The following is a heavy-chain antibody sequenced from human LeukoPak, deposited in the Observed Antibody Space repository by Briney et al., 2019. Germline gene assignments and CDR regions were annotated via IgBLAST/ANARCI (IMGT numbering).Heavy chain of an antibody. V-gene: IGHV4-59*08. CDR2: IYYSGST. CDR1: GGSISSYY. D-gene: IGHD6-13*01. CDR3: ARVGVLDSSSWFFFDY. J-gene: IGHJ4*02. Sequence: PSETLSLTCTLAGGSISSYYWSWIRQPPGKGLEWIGYIYYSGSTNYNPSLKSRVTISVDTSKNQFSLKLSSVTAADTPVYYCARVGVLDSSSWFFFDYWGQGTLVTVSS.